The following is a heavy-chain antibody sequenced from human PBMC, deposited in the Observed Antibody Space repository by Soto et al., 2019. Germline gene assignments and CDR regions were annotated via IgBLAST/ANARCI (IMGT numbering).Heavy chain of an antibody. CDR1: GFTFSEYS. V-gene: IGHV3-64D*06. J-gene: IGHJ5*02. Sequence: LRLSCSASGFTFSEYSMHWVRQAPGKGLQYVSTISSDGDITYYADSVKGRFTISKDNSKNTLYLQMNSLRPEDTAVYYCVKVSTFYDILTGYYSTNFFDPWGQGTLVTVSS. CDR2: ISSDGDIT. CDR3: VKVSTFYDILTGYYSTNFFDP. D-gene: IGHD3-9*01.